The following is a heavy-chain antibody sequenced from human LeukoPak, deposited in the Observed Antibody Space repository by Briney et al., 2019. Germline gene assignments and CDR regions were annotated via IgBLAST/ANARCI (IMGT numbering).Heavy chain of an antibody. D-gene: IGHD3-22*01. J-gene: IGHJ6*02. CDR1: GYTFTGYY. CDR3: ATVSGDSSGYYYYGMDV. V-gene: IGHV1-24*01. CDR2: FDPEDGDT. Sequence: GASVKVSCKASGYTFTGYYMHWVRQAPGKGLEWMGGFDPEDGDTIYAQKFQGRVTMTEDTSTDTAYMELSSLRSEDTAVYYCATVSGDSSGYYYYGMDVWGQGTTVTVSS.